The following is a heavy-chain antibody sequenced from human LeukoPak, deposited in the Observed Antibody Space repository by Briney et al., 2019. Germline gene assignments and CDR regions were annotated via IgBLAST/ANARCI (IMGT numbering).Heavy chain of an antibody. Sequence: GGSLRLSCAASGFTFSDYYMSWIRQAPGKGLEWVSYISSSGSTIYYADSVKGRFTISRDNAKNSLYLQMNSLRAEDTAVYYCARVSYSSSESIPYWGQGTLVTVSS. CDR2: ISSSGSTI. D-gene: IGHD6-6*01. CDR1: GFTFSDYY. V-gene: IGHV3-11*01. J-gene: IGHJ4*02. CDR3: ARVSYSSSESIPY.